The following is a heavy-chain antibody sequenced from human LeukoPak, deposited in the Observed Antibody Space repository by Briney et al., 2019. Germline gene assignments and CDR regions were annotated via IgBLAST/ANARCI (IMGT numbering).Heavy chain of an antibody. CDR2: IWYDGSNK. V-gene: IGHV3-33*01. CDR1: GFTFSSYG. J-gene: IGHJ4*02. D-gene: IGHD2-15*01. Sequence: GRSLRLSCAASGFTFSSYGMHWVRQAPGKGLEWVAVIWYDGSNKYYADSVKGRFTISRDNSKHTLSLQMNSLRAEDTAVYYCAREAARTRPFDYWGQGTLVTVSS. CDR3: AREAARTRPFDY.